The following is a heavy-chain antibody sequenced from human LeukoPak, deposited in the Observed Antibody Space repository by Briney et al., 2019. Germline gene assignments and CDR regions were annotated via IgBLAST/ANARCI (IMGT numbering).Heavy chain of an antibody. CDR2: IYPGDSDT. J-gene: IGHJ4*02. CDR3: AMDSSSSVFYFDY. D-gene: IGHD6-6*01. Sequence: PGESLKISCKGSGYSFTSYCIGWVRQMPGKGLEWMGIIYPGDSDTRYSPSFQGQVTISADKSISTAYLQWSSLKASDTAMYYCAMDSSSSVFYFDYWGQGTLVTVSS. V-gene: IGHV5-51*01. CDR1: GYSFTSYC.